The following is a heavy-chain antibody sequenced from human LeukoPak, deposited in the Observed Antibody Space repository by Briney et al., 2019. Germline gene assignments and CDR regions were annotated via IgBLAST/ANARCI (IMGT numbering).Heavy chain of an antibody. D-gene: IGHD3-10*01. CDR3: ARGRRRYGSGSYYSNY. V-gene: IGHV1-69*06. Sequence: ASVKVSCKASGGTFSSYAISWVRQAPGQGLEWMGGIIPIFGTANYAQKFQGRVTITADKSTSTAYMELSSLRSEDTAVYYCARGRRRYGSGSYYSNYWGQGTLVTVSS. CDR2: IIPIFGTA. CDR1: GGTFSSYA. J-gene: IGHJ4*02.